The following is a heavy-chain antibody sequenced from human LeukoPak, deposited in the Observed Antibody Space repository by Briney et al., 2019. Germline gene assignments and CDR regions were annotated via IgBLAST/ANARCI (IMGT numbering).Heavy chain of an antibody. D-gene: IGHD3-10*01. Sequence: GESLKISCRGSGDRFTNYWIAWVRQMPGKGLDWMGIIYPGDSDTRYSPSFQGQVTISADRATSTAYLQWTSLKASDTAMYYCARRPLRSQNWFSPWGQGTLVTVSS. CDR1: GDRFTNYW. J-gene: IGHJ5*02. CDR2: IYPGDSDT. CDR3: ARRPLRSQNWFSP. V-gene: IGHV5-51*01.